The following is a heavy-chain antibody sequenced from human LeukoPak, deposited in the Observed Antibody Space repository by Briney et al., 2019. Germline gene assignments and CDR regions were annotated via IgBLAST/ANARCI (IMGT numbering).Heavy chain of an antibody. CDR1: GFSFSTSA. Sequence: GGSLRLSCAASGFSFSTSAMTWVRQAPGKGLEWVSSISTNGGRTYYADSVKGRFTISRDNSKNTLYLQMNSLRADDTAVYFCAKTQALSLDYWGQGTLVTVSS. CDR2: ISTNGGRT. V-gene: IGHV3-23*01. J-gene: IGHJ4*02. D-gene: IGHD3-3*02. CDR3: AKTQALSLDY.